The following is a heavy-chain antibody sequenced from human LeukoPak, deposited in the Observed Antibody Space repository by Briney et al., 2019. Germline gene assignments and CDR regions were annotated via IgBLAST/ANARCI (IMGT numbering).Heavy chain of an antibody. CDR1: GFLVSSNY. CDR2: IYSGGST. Sequence: GGSLRLSCAVSGFLVSSNYMNWVRQAPGKGLEWVSVIYSGGSTYFADSVKGRFTISRDNSKNTLYLQMNSLRVEDTAVYYCARDGGYCEGITCPGDHWGQGTLVVVSS. D-gene: IGHD2-15*01. V-gene: IGHV3-53*01. J-gene: IGHJ5*02. CDR3: ARDGGYCEGITCPGDH.